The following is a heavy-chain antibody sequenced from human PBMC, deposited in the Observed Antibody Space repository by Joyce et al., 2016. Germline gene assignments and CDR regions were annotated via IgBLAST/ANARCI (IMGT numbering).Heavy chain of an antibody. Sequence: QVKLVESGGGVVQPGRSLRLSCAASGFTFSGHSMHWVRQAPGKGLDWVAIIYYDGKNTYYGDSMKGRFTISRDNSKNTVYLQVDSLRTEDTAVYYCARDGPKTTWDPGYYFDFWGQGTLVTVSS. CDR2: IYYDGKNT. CDR1: GFTFSGHS. J-gene: IGHJ4*02. CDR3: ARDGPKTTWDPGYYFDF. V-gene: IGHV3-30*04. D-gene: IGHD1-14*01.